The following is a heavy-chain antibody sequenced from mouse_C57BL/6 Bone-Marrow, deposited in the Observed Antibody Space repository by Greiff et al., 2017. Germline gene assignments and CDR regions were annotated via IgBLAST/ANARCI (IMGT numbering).Heavy chain of an antibody. D-gene: IGHD1-1*01. J-gene: IGHJ1*03. V-gene: IGHV1-59*01. Sequence: VQLQQPGAELVRPGTSVKLSCKASGYTFTSYWMHWVKQRPGQGLEWIGVIDPSDSYTNYNQKFKGKATLTVATSSSTAYMQLSSLTSEDSAVYYCAREDYGSGYWYFDVWGTGTTVTVSS. CDR2: IDPSDSYT. CDR3: AREDYGSGYWYFDV. CDR1: GYTFTSYW.